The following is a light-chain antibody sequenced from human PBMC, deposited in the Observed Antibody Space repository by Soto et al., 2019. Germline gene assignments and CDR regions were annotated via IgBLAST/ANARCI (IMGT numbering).Light chain of an antibody. CDR1: QSISSY. CDR2: AAS. J-gene: IGKJ2*01. V-gene: IGKV1-39*01. CDR3: QQSYSTPYT. Sequence: DIQMTQSPSSLSASVGDRVTITCRASQSISSYLNWYQQKPGKAPKLLIYAASSLQSGVPSRFSGSGSGTYFTLTISSLQPEDFETYYCQQSYSTPYTFGQGTKLES.